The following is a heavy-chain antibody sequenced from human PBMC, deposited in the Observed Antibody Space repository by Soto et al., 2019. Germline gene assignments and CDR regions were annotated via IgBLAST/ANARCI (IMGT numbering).Heavy chain of an antibody. Sequence: GGSLRLSCAASGFTFSSYAMHWVRQAPGKGLEWVAVISYDGSNKYYADSVKGRFTISRDNSENTLYLQMNGLRAEDTAVYYCARDPYGDYYGMDVWGQGTTVTVSS. V-gene: IGHV3-30-3*01. CDR2: ISYDGSNK. J-gene: IGHJ6*02. CDR3: ARDPYGDYYGMDV. D-gene: IGHD4-17*01. CDR1: GFTFSSYA.